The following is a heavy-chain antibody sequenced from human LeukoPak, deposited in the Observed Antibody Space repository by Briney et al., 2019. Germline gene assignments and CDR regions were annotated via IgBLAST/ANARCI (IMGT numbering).Heavy chain of an antibody. D-gene: IGHD3-22*01. J-gene: IGHJ4*02. CDR2: IRYDGSNK. CDR1: GFTFSSYG. Sequence: GGSLRLSCAASGFTFSSYGMHWVRQAPGKGLEWVAFIRYDGSNKYYADSVKGRFTISRDNSKNTLYLQMNSLRAEDTAVYYCARMGNYYDSSGYYAYWGQGTLVTVSS. V-gene: IGHV3-30*02. CDR3: ARMGNYYDSSGYYAY.